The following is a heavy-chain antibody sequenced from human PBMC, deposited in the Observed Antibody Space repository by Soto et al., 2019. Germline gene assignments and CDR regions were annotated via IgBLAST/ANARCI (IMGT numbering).Heavy chain of an antibody. CDR2: INPTGGST. D-gene: IGHD6-13*01. V-gene: IGHV1-46*02. J-gene: IGHJ4*02. CDR3: ARDLAAGDY. CDR1: GYTFKNYY. Sequence: QVQLVQSGAEVKKPGASVKISCKASGYTFKNYYIHWVRQAPGQGLEWMAIINPTGGSTNYAQRFQGRVTLTMGASTTTVYMELGSLRFEASAVYYCARDLAAGDYWGQGTLVTVCS.